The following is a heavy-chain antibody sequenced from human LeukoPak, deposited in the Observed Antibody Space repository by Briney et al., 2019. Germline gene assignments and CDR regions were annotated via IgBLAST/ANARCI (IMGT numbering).Heavy chain of an antibody. CDR1: GYTFTSYG. V-gene: IGHV1-18*01. CDR3: ARDDVYCTDGVCPTDY. J-gene: IGHJ4*02. D-gene: IGHD2-8*01. Sequence: ASVKVPCKASGYTFTSYGISWVRQAPGQGLEWMGWISAYNGNTNYAQKLQGRVTMTTDTSTSTAYMELRSLRSDDTAVYYCARDDVYCTDGVCPTDYWGQGTLVTVSS. CDR2: ISAYNGNT.